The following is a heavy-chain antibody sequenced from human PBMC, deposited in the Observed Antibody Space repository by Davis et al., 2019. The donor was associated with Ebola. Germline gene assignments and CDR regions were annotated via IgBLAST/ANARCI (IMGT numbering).Heavy chain of an antibody. J-gene: IGHJ4*02. V-gene: IGHV4-34*01. D-gene: IGHD3-22*01. CDR3: ARGFYDSSGYYSDY. CDR1: GGSSSGYY. Sequence: SETLSLTCAAHGGSSSGYYWSWIRQPPGKGLEWIGEINHSGSTNYNPSLKSRVTISVDTSKNQFSLKLSSVTAADTAVYYCARGFYDSSGYYSDYWGQGTLVTVSS. CDR2: INHSGST.